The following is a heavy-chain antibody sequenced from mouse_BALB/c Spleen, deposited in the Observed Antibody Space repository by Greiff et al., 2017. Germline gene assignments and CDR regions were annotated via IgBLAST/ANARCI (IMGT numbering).Heavy chain of an antibody. CDR2: ISYDGSN. V-gene: IGHV3-6*02. CDR3: ANYYGNSWFAY. J-gene: IGHJ3*01. CDR1: GYSITSGYY. D-gene: IGHD2-1*01. Sequence: ESGPGLVKPSQSLSLTCSVTGYSITSGYYWNWIRQFPGNKLEWMGYISYDGSNNYNPSLKNRISITRDTSKNQFFLKLNSVTTEDTATYYCANYYGNSWFAYWGQGTLVTVSA.